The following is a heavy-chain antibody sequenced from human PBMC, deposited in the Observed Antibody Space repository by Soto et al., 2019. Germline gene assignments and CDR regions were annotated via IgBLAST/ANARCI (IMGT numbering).Heavy chain of an antibody. V-gene: IGHV3-33*01. D-gene: IGHD6-6*01. J-gene: IGHJ6*02. Sequence: GGSLRLSCAASGFTFNNYGMHWVRQAPGKGLEWVAVIWNDGSGYYYANSVKGRFTISRDNSKNTLYLQMSSLRAEDTAVYFCARRQITPPTRGVVARRNGMDVWGQGTTVTVSS. CDR2: IWNDGSGY. CDR1: GFTFNNYG. CDR3: ARRQITPPTRGVVARRNGMDV.